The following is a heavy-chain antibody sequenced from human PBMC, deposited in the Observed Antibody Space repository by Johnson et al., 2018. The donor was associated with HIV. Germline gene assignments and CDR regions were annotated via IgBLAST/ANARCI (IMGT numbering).Heavy chain of an antibody. D-gene: IGHD1-7*01. Sequence: VQLVESGGGLVQPGGSLRLSCAASGFTVSSNYMSWVRQAPGKGLEWVSLINTGGSTYYADSVKGRFTISRDNSKNTLYLQMNSLRAEDTAVYYCAREGAWELRPGAFDIWGQGTMVTVSS. CDR1: GFTVSSNY. V-gene: IGHV3-66*01. CDR3: AREGAWELRPGAFDI. J-gene: IGHJ3*02. CDR2: INTGGST.